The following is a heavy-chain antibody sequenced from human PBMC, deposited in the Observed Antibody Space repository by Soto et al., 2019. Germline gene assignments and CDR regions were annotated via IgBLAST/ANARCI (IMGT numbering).Heavy chain of an antibody. V-gene: IGHV3-23*01. D-gene: IGHD3-3*01. J-gene: IGHJ6*02. CDR2: ISGSGGST. Sequence: GGSLRLSCAASGFTFSSYAMSWVRQAPGKGLEWVSAISGSGGSTYYADSVKGRFTTSRDNSKNTLYLQMNSLRAEDTAVYYCAKLITSFGYYYYGMDVWGQGTTVTVSS. CDR1: GFTFSSYA. CDR3: AKLITSFGYYYYGMDV.